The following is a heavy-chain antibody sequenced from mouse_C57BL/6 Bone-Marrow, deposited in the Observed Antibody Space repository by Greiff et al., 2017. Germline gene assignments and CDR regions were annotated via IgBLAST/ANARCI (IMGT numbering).Heavy chain of an antibody. CDR1: GYTFTTSP. V-gene: IGHV1-47*01. J-gene: IGHJ2*01. Sequence: VQLQESGAELVKPGASVKMSCKASGYTFTTSPIEWMKQNHGKSLEWIGNFHPYNDDTKYNEKFKGKATLPVAKSSSTVYLGLSRLTSDDSAVYYCARGGNYGGYCFDYWGQGTTLTVSS. D-gene: IGHD2-1*01. CDR2: FHPYNDDT. CDR3: ARGGNYGGYCFDY.